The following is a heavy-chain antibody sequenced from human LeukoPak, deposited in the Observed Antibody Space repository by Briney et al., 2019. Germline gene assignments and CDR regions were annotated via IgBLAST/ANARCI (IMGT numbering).Heavy chain of an antibody. CDR1: GFTFSSYS. Sequence: GGSLRLSCAASGFTFSSYSMNWVRQAPGKGLEWVSSISSSSSYIYYADSVKGRFTISRDNAKNSLYLQMNSLRAEDTAVYYCARDPPLPYSSSWYVGWNLLSAFSPQDDYWGQGTLVTVSS. J-gene: IGHJ4*02. V-gene: IGHV3-21*01. CDR2: ISSSSSYI. D-gene: IGHD6-13*01. CDR3: ARDPPLPYSSSWYVGWNLLSAFSPQDDY.